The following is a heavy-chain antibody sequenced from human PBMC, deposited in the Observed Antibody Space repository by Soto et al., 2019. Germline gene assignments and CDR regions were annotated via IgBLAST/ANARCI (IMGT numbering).Heavy chain of an antibody. CDR1: GFSLSTNGVG. V-gene: IGHV2-5*02. CDR3: AHAQVYYYGSGSYYPYFDY. D-gene: IGHD3-10*01. J-gene: IGHJ4*02. Sequence: QITLKESGPTLVKPTQTLTLTCTFSGFSLSTNGVGVGWIRQPPGKALEWLGLIYWDDDKRYSPSLKSRLTITKDTSNNQVVLTLTNMDPVDTATYYCAHAQVYYYGSGSYYPYFDYWGQGTLVTVSS. CDR2: IYWDDDK.